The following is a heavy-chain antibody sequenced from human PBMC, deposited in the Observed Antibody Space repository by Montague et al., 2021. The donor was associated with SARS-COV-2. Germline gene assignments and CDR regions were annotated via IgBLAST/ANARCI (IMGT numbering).Heavy chain of an antibody. D-gene: IGHD1-26*01. Sequence: SLRLSCEASGFTFSLYEMNWVRQAPGKGLEWVSFISSSGSAIYSXDSXKGRFTISRDNAKNSLYLQMNSLRAEDTAVYYCARDRRTVGATMDYYYFYGMDVWGQGTTVTVSS. CDR2: ISSSGSAI. CDR1: GFTFSLYE. J-gene: IGHJ6*02. V-gene: IGHV3-48*03. CDR3: ARDRRTVGATMDYYYFYGMDV.